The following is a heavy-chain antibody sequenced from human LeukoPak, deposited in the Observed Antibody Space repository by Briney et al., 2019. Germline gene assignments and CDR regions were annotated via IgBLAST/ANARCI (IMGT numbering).Heavy chain of an antibody. J-gene: IGHJ4*02. CDR3: ARGGAGVRPYYFDY. Sequence: GGSLRLSCAASGFTFSSYAMHWVRQAPGKGLEWVAVISYDGSNKYYADSVKGRFTISRDNSKNTLYLQMNSLRAEDTAVYYCARGGAGVRPYYFDYWGQGTLVTVSA. V-gene: IGHV3-30-3*01. CDR1: GFTFSSYA. D-gene: IGHD3-10*01. CDR2: ISYDGSNK.